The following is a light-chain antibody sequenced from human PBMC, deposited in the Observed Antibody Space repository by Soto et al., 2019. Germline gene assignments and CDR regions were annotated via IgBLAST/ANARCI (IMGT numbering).Light chain of an antibody. V-gene: IGLV2-14*01. CDR3: TSYTSSTIGV. CDR2: EVS. CDR1: SSDVGGYNY. J-gene: IGLJ3*02. Sequence: QSALTQPASVSGSPGQSITISCTGTSSDVGGYNYVSWYQQHPGEAPKVMIYEVSNRPSGVSNRFSGSRSGNTASLTISGLQAEDEADYYCTSYTSSTIGVFGGGTKLTVL.